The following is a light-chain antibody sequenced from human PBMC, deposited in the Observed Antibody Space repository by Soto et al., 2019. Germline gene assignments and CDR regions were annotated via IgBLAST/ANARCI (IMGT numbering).Light chain of an antibody. CDR3: QQYGSSLL. Sequence: EIVLTQSPGTLSLSPGERATLSCRASQSVSSSYLAWYQQKPGQAPRLLIYGASSRATGIPDRFSGSGSGTDFTLTISRLEPVDFAVYYCQQYGSSLLFGGGTKVDIK. CDR2: GAS. V-gene: IGKV3-20*01. J-gene: IGKJ4*02. CDR1: QSVSSSY.